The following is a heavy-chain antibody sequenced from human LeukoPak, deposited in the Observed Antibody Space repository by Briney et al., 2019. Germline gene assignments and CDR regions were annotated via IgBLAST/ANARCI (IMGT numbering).Heavy chain of an antibody. J-gene: IGHJ4*02. CDR2: IYYSGST. Sequence: SETLSLTCTVSGGSISSGDYYWSWIRQPPGKGLEWIGYIYYSGSTYFNPSLKSRVTISVDTSKNQFSLKLSSVTAADTAVYYCATLGRKAGRPSVGFDYWGQGTLVTVSS. CDR3: ATLGRKAGRPSVGFDY. CDR1: GGSISSGDYY. D-gene: IGHD6-6*01. V-gene: IGHV4-30-4*01.